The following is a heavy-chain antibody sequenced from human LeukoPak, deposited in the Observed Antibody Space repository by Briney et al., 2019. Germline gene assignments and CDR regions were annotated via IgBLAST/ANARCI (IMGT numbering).Heavy chain of an antibody. CDR3: ARDHGDYVPYYYYYGMDV. CDR1: GGSISSSSYY. V-gene: IGHV4-39*07. CDR2: IYYSGST. Sequence: SETLSFTCTVSGGSISSSSYYWGWIRQPPGKGLEWIGSIYYSGSTYYNPSLKSRVTISVDTSKNQFSLKLSSVTAADTAVYYCARDHGDYVPYYYYYGMDVWGQGTTVTVSS. D-gene: IGHD4-17*01. J-gene: IGHJ6*02.